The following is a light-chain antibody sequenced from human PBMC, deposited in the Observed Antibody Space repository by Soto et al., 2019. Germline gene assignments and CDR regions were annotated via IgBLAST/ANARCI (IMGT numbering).Light chain of an antibody. CDR2: EVS. CDR3: SSCTSSSTWV. V-gene: IGLV2-14*01. CDR1: SSDVGGYKY. J-gene: IGLJ3*02. Sequence: QSALTQPASVSGSPGQSITISSTGTSSDVGGYKYVSWYQHHPGKAPKLMIFEVSNRPSGVSHRFSGSKSGNTASLTISGLQPEDEADYYCSSCTSSSTWVFGGGTKLTVL.